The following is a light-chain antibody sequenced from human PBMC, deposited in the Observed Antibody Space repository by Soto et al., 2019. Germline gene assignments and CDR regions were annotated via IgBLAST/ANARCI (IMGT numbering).Light chain of an antibody. CDR3: CSYAGSYTWV. CDR1: SSDVGGYNY. V-gene: IGLV2-11*01. CDR2: DVS. Sequence: QLVLTQPRSVSGSPGQSVTISCTGTSSDVGGYNYVSWYQQHPGKAPKLMIYDVSKRPSGVPDRFSGSKSGNXXXLTISGLQAEDEADYYCCSYAGSYTWVFGTGXXXTVL. J-gene: IGLJ1*01.